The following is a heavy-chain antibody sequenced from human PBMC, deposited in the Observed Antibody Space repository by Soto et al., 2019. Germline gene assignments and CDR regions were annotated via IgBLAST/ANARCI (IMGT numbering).Heavy chain of an antibody. D-gene: IGHD3-3*01. CDR1: GCTFSSYG. V-gene: IGHV3-30*18. J-gene: IGHJ4*02. CDR3: AKDARYYDFWSGYYSDYYFDY. Sequence: GSLILSCAASGCTFSSYGMHWVRQAPGKGLEWVAVISYYGSNKYYADSVKGRFTIARDNSKNTPYLQMNSLRAEDTAVYYCAKDARYYDFWSGYYSDYYFDYWGQGTLVTVSS. CDR2: ISYYGSNK.